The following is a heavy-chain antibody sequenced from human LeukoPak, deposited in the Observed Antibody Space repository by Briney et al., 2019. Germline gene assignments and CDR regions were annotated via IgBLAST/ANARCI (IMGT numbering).Heavy chain of an antibody. D-gene: IGHD3-3*01. V-gene: IGHV1-69*13. CDR2: IIPIFGTA. Sequence: ASVKVSCKASGGTFSSYAISWVRQAPGQGLEWMGGIIPIFGTANYAQKFQGRVTITADESTSTAYMELSSLRSEDTAVYYCARDRSLRFLEWLSRDHYYMDVWGKGTTVTVSS. CDR3: ARDRSLRFLEWLSRDHYYMDV. J-gene: IGHJ6*03. CDR1: GGTFSSYA.